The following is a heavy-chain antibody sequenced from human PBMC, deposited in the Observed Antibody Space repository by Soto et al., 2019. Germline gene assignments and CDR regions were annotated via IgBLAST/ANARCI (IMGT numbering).Heavy chain of an antibody. CDR3: ANLWFGELLYPPFDY. V-gene: IGHV4-39*01. D-gene: IGHD3-10*01. CDR1: GGSISSSSYY. Sequence: QLQLQESGPGLVKPSETLSLTCTVSGGSISSSSYYWGWIRQPPGKGLEWIGSIYYSGSTYYNPSLKSRVTISVDTSKNQFSLKLSSVTAADTAVYYCANLWFGELLYPPFDYWGQGTLVTVSS. CDR2: IYYSGST. J-gene: IGHJ4*02.